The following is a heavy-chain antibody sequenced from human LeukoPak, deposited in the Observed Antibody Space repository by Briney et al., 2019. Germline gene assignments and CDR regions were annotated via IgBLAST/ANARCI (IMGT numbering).Heavy chain of an antibody. D-gene: IGHD1-1*01. CDR3: ARGGTGTTSYYYYGMDV. V-gene: IGHV1-2*04. J-gene: IGHJ6*02. CDR2: INPNSGGT. CDR1: GGTFSSYA. Sequence: ASVKVSCKASGGTFSSYAISWVRQAPGQGLEWMGWINPNSGGTNYAQKFQGWVTMTRDTSISTAYMELSRLRSEDTAVYYCARGGTGTTSYYYYGMDVWGQGTTVTVSS.